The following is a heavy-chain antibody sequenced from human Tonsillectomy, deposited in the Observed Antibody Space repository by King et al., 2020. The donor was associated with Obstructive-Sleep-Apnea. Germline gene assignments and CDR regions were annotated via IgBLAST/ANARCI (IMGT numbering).Heavy chain of an antibody. D-gene: IGHD2-15*01. V-gene: IGHV4-4*07. CDR3: ARGYCSGGSCVSYNWFDP. Sequence: VQLQESGPGLVKPSETLSLTCTVSGGSISSYYWSWIRQPAGKGLEWIGRIYTSGSTNYNPSLKSRVTMSVDTSKNQFSLNLSSVTAADTAVYYCARGYCSGGSCVSYNWFDPWGQGTLVTVSS. CDR2: IYTSGST. CDR1: GGSISSYY. J-gene: IGHJ5*02.